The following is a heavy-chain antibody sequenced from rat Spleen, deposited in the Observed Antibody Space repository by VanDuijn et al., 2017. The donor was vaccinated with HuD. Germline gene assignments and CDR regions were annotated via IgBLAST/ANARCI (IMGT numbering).Heavy chain of an antibody. J-gene: IGHJ1*01. CDR1: GFSLSNYG. Sequence: QVQLKESGPGLVQPSQTLSLTCTVSGFSLSNYGVFWVRQPPGKGLEWMGGIWGDGSTNYNSALKSRLSISRDTSKSQVFLKMNSLQTEDTAIYFCTRPGYGGYGVWGPGTMVTVSS. CDR2: IWGDGST. CDR3: TRPGYGGYGV. V-gene: IGHV2-13*01. D-gene: IGHD1-11*01.